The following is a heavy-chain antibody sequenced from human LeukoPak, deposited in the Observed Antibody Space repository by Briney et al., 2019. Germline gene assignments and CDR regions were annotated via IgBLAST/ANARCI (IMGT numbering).Heavy chain of an antibody. CDR2: INTDGTVT. CDR3: ATKQWLAPPPDS. D-gene: IGHD6-19*01. J-gene: IGHJ4*02. V-gene: IGHV3-74*01. CDR1: GFTFSNYW. Sequence: GGSLRLSCAASGFTFSNYWMLWVRQAPGKGLESVSRINTDGTVTTYADSVKGRFTVSRDNADNTTFLQMNSVRDEDTAVYYCATKQWLAPPPDSWGQGTPVTVSS.